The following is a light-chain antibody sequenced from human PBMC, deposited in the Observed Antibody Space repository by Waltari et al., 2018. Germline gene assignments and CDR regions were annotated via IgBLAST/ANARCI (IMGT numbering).Light chain of an antibody. J-gene: IGLJ2*01. Sequence: QSALTQPASVSGSPGQSITISCTGTSSDVVIYRFVSWYQQHPGKAPKLMIYEVSNRPSGVSNRFSGSKSGNTASLTISGLQAEDEADYYCSSYTTSTSYVVFGGGTKLTVL. CDR2: EVS. CDR1: SSDVVIYRF. CDR3: SSYTTSTSYVV. V-gene: IGLV2-14*01.